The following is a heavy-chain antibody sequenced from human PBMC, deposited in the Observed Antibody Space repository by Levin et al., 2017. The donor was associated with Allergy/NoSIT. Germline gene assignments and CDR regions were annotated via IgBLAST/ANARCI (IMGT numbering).Heavy chain of an antibody. J-gene: IGHJ4*02. CDR3: ARDQSYYYDSSANLLPA. Sequence: GESLKISCAASGFTFSSYWMHWVRQAPGKGLVWVSRINSDGSSTSYADSVKGRFTISRDNAKNTLYLQMNSLRAEDTAVYYCARDQSYYYDSSANLLPAWGQGTLVTVSS. D-gene: IGHD3-22*01. CDR2: INSDGSST. CDR1: GFTFSSYW. V-gene: IGHV3-74*01.